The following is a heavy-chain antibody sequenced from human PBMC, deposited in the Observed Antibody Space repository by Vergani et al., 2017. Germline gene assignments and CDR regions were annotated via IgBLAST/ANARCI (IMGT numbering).Heavy chain of an antibody. J-gene: IGHJ4*02. CDR2: IGYDGRIK. CDR1: GFSFNTYG. D-gene: IGHD4-11*01. Sequence: QVQLVETGGGVVQPGGSLRLYCATSGFSFNTYGAHWVRQAPGKGLEWVAFIGYDGRIKYNVDSVKGRFTISRDTSKKTLSLQMRSLRADDTAVYYGAKDGRENSYYGYFDYWGQGTLVTVSS. V-gene: IGHV3-30*02. CDR3: AKDGRENSYYGYFDY.